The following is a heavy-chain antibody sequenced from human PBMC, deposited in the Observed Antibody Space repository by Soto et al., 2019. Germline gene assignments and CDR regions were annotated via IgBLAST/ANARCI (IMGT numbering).Heavy chain of an antibody. J-gene: IGHJ5*02. D-gene: IGHD3-22*01. CDR3: ARGPSRLIMIAVPDEGSLWLDP. CDR2: MNPNSGDT. CDR1: GYTFTSYD. Sequence: QVQLVQSGAEVKKPGASVKVSCKTSGYTFTSYDINWVRQATGQKLEWMGWMNPNSGDTGYAQKFKGRVTMTRNTSISTAYMDLTSLRSEDTAVYYCARGPSRLIMIAVPDEGSLWLDPWGQGTLVSVSS. V-gene: IGHV1-8*01.